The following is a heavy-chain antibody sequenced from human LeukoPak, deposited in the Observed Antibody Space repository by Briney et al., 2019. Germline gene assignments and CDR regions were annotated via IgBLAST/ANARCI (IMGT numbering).Heavy chain of an antibody. CDR1: GFTFSSYG. D-gene: IGHD2-21*02. Sequence: GGSLRLSCAASGFTFSSYGMRWVRQAPGKGLEWVAVIWYDGSNKYYADSVKGRFTISRDNSKNTLYLQMNSLRAEDTAVYYCAKNARAYCGGDCYFLDRKGYFDYWGQGTLVTVSS. CDR3: AKNARAYCGGDCYFLDRKGYFDY. V-gene: IGHV3-33*06. J-gene: IGHJ4*02. CDR2: IWYDGSNK.